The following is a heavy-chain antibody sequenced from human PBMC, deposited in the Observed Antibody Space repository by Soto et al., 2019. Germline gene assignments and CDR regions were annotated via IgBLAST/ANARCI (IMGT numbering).Heavy chain of an antibody. J-gene: IGHJ6*03. CDR3: AKGESNVDYYYYMDV. V-gene: IGHV3-30*18. CDR1: GFTFSSYG. Sequence: GGSLRLSCAASGFTFSSYGMHWVRQAPGKGLEWVAVISYDGSNKYYADSVKGRFTISRDNSKNTLYLQMNSLRAEDTAVYYCAKGESNVDYYYYMDVWGKGTTVT. CDR2: ISYDGSNK. D-gene: IGHD4-4*01.